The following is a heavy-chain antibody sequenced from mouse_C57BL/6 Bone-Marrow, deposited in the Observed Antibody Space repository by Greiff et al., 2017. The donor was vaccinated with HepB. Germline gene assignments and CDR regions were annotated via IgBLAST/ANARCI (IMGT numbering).Heavy chain of an antibody. CDR2: IYPGSGST. CDR1: GYTFTSYW. CDR3: ARGYYYGSSPCFDY. D-gene: IGHD1-1*01. V-gene: IGHV1-55*01. Sequence: QVQLKQPGAELVKPGASVKMSCKASGYTFTSYWITWVKQRPGQGLEWIGDIYPGSGSTNYNEKFKSKATLTVDTSSSTAYMQLSSLTSEDSAVYYCARGYYYGSSPCFDYWGQGTTLTVSS. J-gene: IGHJ2*01.